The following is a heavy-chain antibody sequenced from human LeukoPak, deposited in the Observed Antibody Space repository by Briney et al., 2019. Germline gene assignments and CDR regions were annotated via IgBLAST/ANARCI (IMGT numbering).Heavy chain of an antibody. J-gene: IGHJ6*02. CDR2: INHSGST. CDR3: ARWAVVRGSYYYYGMDV. D-gene: IGHD3-10*01. CDR1: GGSFSGYY. Sequence: SETLSLTCAVYGGSFSGYYWSWIRQPPGKGLEWIGEINHSGSTNYNPSLKSRVTISVDTSKNQFSLKLSSVTAADTAVYYCARWAVVRGSYYYYGMDVWGQGTTVTVSS. V-gene: IGHV4-34*01.